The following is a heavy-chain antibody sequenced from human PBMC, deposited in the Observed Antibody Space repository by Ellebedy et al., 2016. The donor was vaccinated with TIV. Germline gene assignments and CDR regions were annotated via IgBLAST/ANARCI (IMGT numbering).Heavy chain of an antibody. Sequence: AASVKVSCKASGYTCTSYGISWVRQALGQGLEWMGWISAYNGNTNYAQKLQGRVTMTTDTSTSTAYMELRSLRTDDTAVYYSSRKEMATIGVDYWGQGTLVTVSS. V-gene: IGHV1-18*01. J-gene: IGHJ4*02. D-gene: IGHD5-24*01. CDR2: ISAYNGNT. CDR3: SRKEMATIGVDY. CDR1: GYTCTSYG.